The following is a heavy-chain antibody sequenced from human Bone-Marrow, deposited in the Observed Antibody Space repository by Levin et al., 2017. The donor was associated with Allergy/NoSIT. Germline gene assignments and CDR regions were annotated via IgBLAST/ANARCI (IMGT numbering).Heavy chain of an antibody. V-gene: IGHV3-7*01. D-gene: IGHD6-6*01. CDR1: GFTSNTYW. J-gene: IGHJ4*02. CDR3: ARCESSSSHDF. Sequence: GGSLRLSCVVSGFTSNTYWMSWVRQAPGKGLEWLANIKEDGSAQYYADSVKGRFTVSRDNANNSLYLQMKYLGADDTAIYYCARCESSSSHDFWGQGTLVTVS. CDR2: IKEDGSAQ.